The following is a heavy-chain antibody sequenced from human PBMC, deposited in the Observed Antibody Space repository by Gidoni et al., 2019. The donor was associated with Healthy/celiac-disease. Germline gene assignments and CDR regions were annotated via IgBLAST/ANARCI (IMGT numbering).Heavy chain of an antibody. CDR2: ISSSSSYI. D-gene: IGHD6-13*01. J-gene: IGHJ4*02. CDR3: ARGEGEIAAAGNYQHLGGLDFDY. Sequence: EVQLVESGGGLVKPGGSLRLSCAASGFTFSSYSLHWVRQAPGKGLGWVSSISSSSSYIYYADSVKGRFTISRDNAKNSLYLQMNSLRAEDTAVYYCARGEGEIAAAGNYQHLGGLDFDYWGQGTLVTVSS. CDR1: GFTFSSYS. V-gene: IGHV3-21*01.